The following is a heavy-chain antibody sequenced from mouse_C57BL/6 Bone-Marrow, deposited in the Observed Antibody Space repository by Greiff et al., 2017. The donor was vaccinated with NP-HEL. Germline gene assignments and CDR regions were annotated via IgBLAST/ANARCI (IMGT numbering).Heavy chain of an antibody. CDR1: GYTFTSYG. J-gene: IGHJ3*01. CDR3: ARFGGLGAY. CDR2: IYPRSGNT. V-gene: IGHV1-81*01. D-gene: IGHD2-4*01. Sequence: VQLQQSGAELARPGASVKLSCKASGYTFTSYGISWVKQRTGQGLEWIGEIYPRSGNTYYNEKFKGKATLTADKSSSTAYMELRSLTSEDSAVYFCARFGGLGAYWGQGTLVTVSA.